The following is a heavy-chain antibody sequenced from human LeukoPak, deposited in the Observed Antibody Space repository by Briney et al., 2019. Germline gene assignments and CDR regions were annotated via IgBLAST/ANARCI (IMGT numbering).Heavy chain of an antibody. J-gene: IGHJ4*02. D-gene: IGHD3-9*01. CDR3: ARDHDSAYYDILTGYYMASLFDY. CDR1: GFTFSSYA. V-gene: IGHV3-30*04. CDR2: ILYDGSNK. Sequence: PGRSLRLSCAASGFTFSSYAMHWVRQAPGKGLEWVAVILYDGSNKYYADSVKGRFTISRDNSKNTLYLQMNSLRAEDTAVYYCARDHDSAYYDILTGYYMASLFDYWGQGTLVTVSS.